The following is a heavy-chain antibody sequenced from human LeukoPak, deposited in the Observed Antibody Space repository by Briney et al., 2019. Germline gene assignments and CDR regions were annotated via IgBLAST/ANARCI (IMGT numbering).Heavy chain of an antibody. Sequence: PGGSLRLSCAASGFTFSSYAMSWVRQAPGKGLEWVSGLSGSGGSTYYADSVKGRFTISRDNSKNTMYMQMNSLRAEDTAVYYCAKDRIAVAAATPDYWGQGALVTVSS. J-gene: IGHJ4*02. CDR3: AKDRIAVAAATPDY. D-gene: IGHD6-19*01. V-gene: IGHV3-23*01. CDR1: GFTFSSYA. CDR2: LSGSGGST.